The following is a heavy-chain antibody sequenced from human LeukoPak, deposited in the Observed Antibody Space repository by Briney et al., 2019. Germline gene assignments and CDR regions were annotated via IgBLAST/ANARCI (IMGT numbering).Heavy chain of an antibody. V-gene: IGHV2-5*02. D-gene: IGHD6-13*01. J-gene: IGHJ4*02. Sequence: SGPTLVNPTQTLTLTCTFSGFSLSTNGVGVGWIRQPPGKALEWLTLIYWDDDKRYNPSLKSRLTVTKDVSKGQVVLTSTNVDPVDTATYYCAHRLTRYRSNWYHGYFDYWGQGTLVTVSS. CDR2: IYWDDDK. CDR3: AHRLTRYRSNWYHGYFDY. CDR1: GFSLSTNGVG.